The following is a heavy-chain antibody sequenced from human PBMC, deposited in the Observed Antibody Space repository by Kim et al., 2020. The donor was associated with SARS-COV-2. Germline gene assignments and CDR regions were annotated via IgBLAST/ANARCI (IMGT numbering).Heavy chain of an antibody. CDR3: TTEGGYGRRAF. CDR1: GGPISSSRW. Sequence: SETLSLTCTVSGGPISSSRWWSWVRHPPGKGLEWIGEISESGSPKYYPSLRGRVAISVDKTKNQVSLKLNSATAADTAVYYCTTEGGYGRRAFWGQGT. J-gene: IGHJ4*02. D-gene: IGHD5-12*01. V-gene: IGHV4-4*02. CDR2: ISESGSP.